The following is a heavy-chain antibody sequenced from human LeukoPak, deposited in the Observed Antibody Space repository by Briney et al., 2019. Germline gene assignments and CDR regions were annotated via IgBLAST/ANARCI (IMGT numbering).Heavy chain of an antibody. D-gene: IGHD1-26*01. V-gene: IGHV3-23*01. Sequence: GGSLRLSCAASGFTFNRYGMSWARQAPGKGLEWVSAISGSGGASYYADSVKGRFTISRDDSKNMLFLQMDSLRVEDTAVYYCAKDGMYSGSYWGGDFDYWGQGTLVTVSS. CDR1: GFTFNRYG. CDR2: ISGSGGAS. J-gene: IGHJ4*02. CDR3: AKDGMYSGSYWGGDFDY.